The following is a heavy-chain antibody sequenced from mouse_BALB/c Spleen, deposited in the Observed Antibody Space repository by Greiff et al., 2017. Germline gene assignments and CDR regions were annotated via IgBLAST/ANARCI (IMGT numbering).Heavy chain of an antibody. CDR1: GFSLTGYG. CDR3: ARAMITGGLFAY. D-gene: IGHD2-4*01. Sequence: QVQLKESGPGLVAPSQSLSITCTVSGFSLTGYGVNWVRQPPGQGLEWLGMIWGDGSTDYNSALKSRLSISKDNSTSHVFLKMNSLQTDDTARYYCARAMITGGLFAYWGQGTLVTVSA. V-gene: IGHV2-6-7*01. CDR2: IWGDGST. J-gene: IGHJ3*01.